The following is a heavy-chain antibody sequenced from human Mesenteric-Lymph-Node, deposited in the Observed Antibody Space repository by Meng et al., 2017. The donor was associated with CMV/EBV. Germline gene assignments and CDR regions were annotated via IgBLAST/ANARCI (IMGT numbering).Heavy chain of an antibody. CDR2: IYYSGST. Sequence: GSLRLSCTVSGDSITSYYWSWIRQPPGKALEWIGYIYYSGSTNYNPSLKSRVTISVDTSKNQFSLKLSSVTAADTAVYYCAWAAAGTYFDLWGRGTLVTVSS. V-gene: IGHV4-59*01. D-gene: IGHD6-13*01. CDR3: AWAAAGTYFDL. J-gene: IGHJ2*01. CDR1: GDSITSYY.